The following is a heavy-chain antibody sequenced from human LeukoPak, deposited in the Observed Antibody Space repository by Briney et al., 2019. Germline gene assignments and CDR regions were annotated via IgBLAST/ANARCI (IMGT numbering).Heavy chain of an antibody. CDR1: GFTFSSYS. Sequence: TGGSLRLSCAASGFTFSSYSMNWVRQAPGKGLEWVSSISSSSSYIYYADSVKGRFTISRDNAKNSLYLQMNSLRAEDTAVYYRGGGGGLVHWGPDYWGQGTLVTVSS. V-gene: IGHV3-21*01. J-gene: IGHJ4*02. CDR2: ISSSSSYI. D-gene: IGHD6-6*01. CDR3: GGGGGLVHWGPDY.